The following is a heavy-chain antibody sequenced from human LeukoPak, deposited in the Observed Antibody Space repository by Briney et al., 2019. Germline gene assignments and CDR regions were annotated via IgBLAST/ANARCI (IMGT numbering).Heavy chain of an antibody. V-gene: IGHV4-31*03. Sequence: SETLSLTCTVSGGSISSGGYYWSWIRQHPGKGLEWIGYIYYSGSTYYNPSLKSRVTISVDTSKNQFSLKLSSVTAADTAAYYCARDRRKGGGFDYWGQGTLVTVSS. CDR2: IYYSGST. CDR3: ARDRRKGGGFDY. J-gene: IGHJ4*02. CDR1: GGSISSGGYY. D-gene: IGHD3-16*01.